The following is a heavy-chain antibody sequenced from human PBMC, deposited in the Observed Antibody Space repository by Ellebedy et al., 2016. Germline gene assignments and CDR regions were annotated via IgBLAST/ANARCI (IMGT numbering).Heavy chain of an antibody. CDR1: GGSFSGYI. V-gene: IGHV4-34*01. Sequence: SETLSLXXTVYGGSFSGYIWSWIRQPPGKGLEWLGEIDQSGTTSYSPSLKSRVTISVDTSKNQFSLTLRSVTAADTAVYYCARPLKVAAIYDGFDVWGQGTMVTVSS. J-gene: IGHJ3*01. D-gene: IGHD6-19*01. CDR2: IDQSGTT. CDR3: ARPLKVAAIYDGFDV.